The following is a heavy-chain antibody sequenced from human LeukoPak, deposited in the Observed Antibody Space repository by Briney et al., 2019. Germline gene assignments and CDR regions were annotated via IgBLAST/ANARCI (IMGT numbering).Heavy chain of an antibody. CDR1: GGSISSGSYY. J-gene: IGHJ5*02. CDR3: ARDTTAAEYWFDP. V-gene: IGHV4-61*02. Sequence: SETLSLTCTVCGGSISSGSYYWSWIRQPAGKGLEWIGRIYTSGSTNHNPSLKSRVTISVDTSKNQFSLKLSSVTAADTAVYYCARDTTAAEYWFDPWGQGTLVTVSS. D-gene: IGHD2-2*01. CDR2: IYTSGST.